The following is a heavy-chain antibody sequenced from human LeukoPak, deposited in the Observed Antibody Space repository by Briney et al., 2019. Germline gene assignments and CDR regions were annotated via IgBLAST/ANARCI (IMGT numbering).Heavy chain of an antibody. D-gene: IGHD6-25*01. CDR1: AFTFSSYW. Sequence: GGSLTLSCAAHAFTFSSYWMRWVRQAPGKGLECVANIKQDGSEKYYVDSVRGRLTLSRDNAKNSLYLQMNSLRVEDTAVYYCATSAARAIESWGQGTLVTVSS. CDR2: IKQDGSEK. J-gene: IGHJ4*02. CDR3: ATSAARAIES. V-gene: IGHV3-7*01.